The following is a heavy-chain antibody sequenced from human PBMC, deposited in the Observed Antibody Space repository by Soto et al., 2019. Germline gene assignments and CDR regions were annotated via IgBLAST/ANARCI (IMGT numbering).Heavy chain of an antibody. CDR1: GFTVSSNY. D-gene: IGHD2-15*01. CDR2: IYSGGST. J-gene: IGHJ4*02. Sequence: PGGSLRLSCAASGFTVSSNYMSWVRQAPGKGLEWVSVIYSGGSTYYADSVKGRFTISRDNSKNTLYLQMNSLRAEDTAVYYCATQSYYCSGGSCLKDHWGQGTLVTVSS. CDR3: ATQSYYCSGGSCLKDH. V-gene: IGHV3-53*01.